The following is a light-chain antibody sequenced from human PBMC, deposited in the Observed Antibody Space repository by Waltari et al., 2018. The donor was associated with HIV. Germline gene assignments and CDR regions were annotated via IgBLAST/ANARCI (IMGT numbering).Light chain of an antibody. CDR2: EVS. CDR3: SSYTSSSTVV. CDR1: SSDVGGYNY. J-gene: IGLJ2*01. V-gene: IGLV2-14*01. Sequence: QSALIQPASVSGSPGQSITISCTGTSSDVGGYNYVSWYQQHPGKAPKLMIYEVSNRASGVSNRFPGAKSGNTASRNISGLQAEDEADYYCSSYTSSSTVVFGGGTKLTVL.